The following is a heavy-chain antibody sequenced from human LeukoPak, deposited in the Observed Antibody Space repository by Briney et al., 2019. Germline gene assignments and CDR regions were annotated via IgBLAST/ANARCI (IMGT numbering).Heavy chain of an antibody. D-gene: IGHD6-19*01. Sequence: GRSLRLSCAASGFTFSYYGMNWVRQAPGKGLEWVALISYDGTKKYYADTVRGRFTLSRDNSENTLYLQMNSLRPEDTAVYYCVKDGPVAVAGPDYWGQGTLVTVSS. CDR1: GFTFSYYG. J-gene: IGHJ4*01. V-gene: IGHV3-30*18. CDR3: VKDGPVAVAGPDY. CDR2: ISYDGTKK.